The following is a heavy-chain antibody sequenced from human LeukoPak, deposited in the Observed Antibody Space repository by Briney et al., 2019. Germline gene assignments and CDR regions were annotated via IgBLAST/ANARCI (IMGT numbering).Heavy chain of an antibody. D-gene: IGHD6-13*01. Sequence: GGSLRLSCAASGFTFSSYDMRWVRQATGKGLEWVSAIGTAGDTYYPGSVKGRFTISRENAKNSLYLQMNSLRAGDTAVYYCARGPLAAAGTTYYMDVWGKGTTVTVSS. J-gene: IGHJ6*03. CDR3: ARGPLAAAGTTYYMDV. CDR1: GFTFSSYD. CDR2: IGTAGDT. V-gene: IGHV3-13*01.